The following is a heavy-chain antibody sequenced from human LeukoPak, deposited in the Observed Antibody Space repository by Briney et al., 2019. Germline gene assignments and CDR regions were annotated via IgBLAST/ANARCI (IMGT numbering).Heavy chain of an antibody. CDR2: ISSSGSTI. Sequence: GGSLRLSCAASGFTFSSYAMSWVRQAPGKGLEGVSYISSSGSTIYYADSVKGRFTISRDNAKNSLYLQMNSLRAEDTAVYYCAELGITMIGGVWGKETTVTISS. D-gene: IGHD3-10*02. CDR3: AELGITMIGGV. CDR1: GFTFSSYA. V-gene: IGHV3-48*03. J-gene: IGHJ6*04.